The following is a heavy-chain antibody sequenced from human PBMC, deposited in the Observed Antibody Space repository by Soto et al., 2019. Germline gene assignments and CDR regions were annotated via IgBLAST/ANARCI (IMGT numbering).Heavy chain of an antibody. J-gene: IGHJ4*02. V-gene: IGHV4-34*01. CDR2: INHSGST. CDR3: ARGHGEYDTYYFDY. Sequence: SETLSLTCAVYGGSFSGYYWSWIRQPPGKGLEWIGEINHSGSTNYNPSLKSRVTISVDTSKNQFSLKLSSVTAADTAVYYCARGHGEYDTYYFDYWGQGTLVTVSS. D-gene: IGHD4-17*01. CDR1: GGSFSGYY.